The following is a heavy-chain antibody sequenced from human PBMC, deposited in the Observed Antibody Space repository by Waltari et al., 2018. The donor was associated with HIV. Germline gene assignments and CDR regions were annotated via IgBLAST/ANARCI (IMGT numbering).Heavy chain of an antibody. CDR3: ATGPDHYCDF. CDR2: IFPSDSTT. Sequence: EVQPEQSGAEMKKPRESLRISCKGSGYNFSRYWISWVRQIPGKGLEWMGIIFPSDSTTRYSPSFRGQVTISADKSINTTYLQWTTLKASDSAIYYCATGPDHYCDFWGQGTQVTVSS. CDR1: GYNFSRYW. J-gene: IGHJ4*02. V-gene: IGHV5-51*01. D-gene: IGHD4-4*01.